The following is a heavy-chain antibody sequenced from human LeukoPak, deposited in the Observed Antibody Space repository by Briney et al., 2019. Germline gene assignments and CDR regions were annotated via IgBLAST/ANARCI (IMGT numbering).Heavy chain of an antibody. D-gene: IGHD3-10*01. CDR3: ARDKGNYYGSGSYYNERNNWFDP. Sequence: GASVKVSCKASGYTFTGYYMHWVRQAPGQGLEWMGWINPNSGGTNYAQKFQGRVTMTRDTSISTAYMELSSLRSEDTAVYYCARDKGNYYGSGSYYNERNNWFDPWGQGTLVTVSS. V-gene: IGHV1-2*02. CDR2: INPNSGGT. J-gene: IGHJ5*02. CDR1: GYTFTGYY.